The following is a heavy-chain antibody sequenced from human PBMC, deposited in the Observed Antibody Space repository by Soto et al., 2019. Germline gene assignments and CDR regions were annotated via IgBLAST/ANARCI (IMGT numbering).Heavy chain of an antibody. J-gene: IGHJ4*02. CDR2: INAGNGNT. V-gene: IGHV1-3*01. Sequence: ASVKLSCKASGYTFTSYAMHCVRQAPGQRLEWMGWINAGNGNTKYSQKFQGRVTITRDTSASTAYMELSSLRSEDTAVYYCAILRGCSSTSCSLDYWGQGTLVTVSS. CDR3: AILRGCSSTSCSLDY. CDR1: GYTFTSYA. D-gene: IGHD2-2*01.